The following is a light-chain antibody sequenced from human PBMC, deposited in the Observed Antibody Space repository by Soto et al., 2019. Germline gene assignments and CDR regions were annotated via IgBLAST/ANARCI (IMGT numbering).Light chain of an antibody. CDR2: GAS. V-gene: IGKV3-15*01. Sequence: EIVMTQSPATLSVSPGERATLSCRASQSVSSNLAWYQQKPGQAPRLLIYGASTRATGIPARFSGSGSGTEFTLTISDLQSEDFAVYYWQQYNNWPLTFGGGTKVAIK. CDR1: QSVSSN. J-gene: IGKJ4*01. CDR3: QQYNNWPLT.